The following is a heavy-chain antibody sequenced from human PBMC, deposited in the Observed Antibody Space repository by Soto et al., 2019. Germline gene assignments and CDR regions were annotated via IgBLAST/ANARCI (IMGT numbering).Heavy chain of an antibody. CDR2: IKSKTDGGTT. D-gene: IGHD6-13*01. CDR3: TTYSSSWKFDY. CDR1: GFTFSNAW. Sequence: EVQLVESGGGLVKPGGSLRLSCAASGFTFSNAWMSWVRQAPGKGLEWVGSIKSKTDGGTTDYAAPVKGRFTISRDESKNTLYLQMNSLKTEDTAVYYCTTYSSSWKFDYWGQGTLVTVSS. J-gene: IGHJ4*02. V-gene: IGHV3-15*01.